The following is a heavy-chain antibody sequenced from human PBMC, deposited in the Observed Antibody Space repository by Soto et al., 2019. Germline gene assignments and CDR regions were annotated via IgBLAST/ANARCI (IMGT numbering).Heavy chain of an antibody. CDR1: GDSVSSNIAA. Sequence: SQTLSLTCAISGDSVSSNIAAWNWIRQSPSRGLEWLGRTYYKSQWLYDYAGSVRNRITINPDTSKNQVSLQLDSVSPEDTGVYYCEYDRKYHRGVDIAVGKFAAWGQGTLVTVSS. CDR3: EYDRKYHRGVDIAVGKFAA. CDR2: TYYKSQWLY. D-gene: IGHD3-10*01. V-gene: IGHV6-1*01. J-gene: IGHJ5*02.